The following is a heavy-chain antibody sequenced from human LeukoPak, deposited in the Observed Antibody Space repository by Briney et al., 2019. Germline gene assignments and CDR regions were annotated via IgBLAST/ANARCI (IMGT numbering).Heavy chain of an antibody. J-gene: IGHJ4*02. CDR1: GFTFSSYW. D-gene: IGHD3-10*01. CDR2: IKRDGSEK. Sequence: GGSLRLSCAASGFTFSSYWMTWVRQAPGKGLERVANIKRDGSEKFYVDSVKGRFTISRDNPKNSLYLQMNSLRAEDTAVCYCARVGDYYGSIGSDYWGQGTLVTVSS. V-gene: IGHV3-7*01. CDR3: ARVGDYYGSIGSDY.